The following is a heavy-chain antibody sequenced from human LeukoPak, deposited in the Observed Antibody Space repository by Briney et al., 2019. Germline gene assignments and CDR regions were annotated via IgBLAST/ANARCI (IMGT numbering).Heavy chain of an antibody. Sequence: PSETLSLTCTVSGGSISSGTYYWNWIRQPAGKTLEWIGRISTSGSTLYNPSLRSRVSISVDTSKHQFSLKLSSVTAADTAVYYCAREAILLYTSSWYASFDPWGQGTLVTVSS. J-gene: IGHJ5*02. CDR3: AREAILLYTSSWYASFDP. CDR1: GGSISSGTYY. D-gene: IGHD6-13*01. V-gene: IGHV4-61*02. CDR2: ISTSGST.